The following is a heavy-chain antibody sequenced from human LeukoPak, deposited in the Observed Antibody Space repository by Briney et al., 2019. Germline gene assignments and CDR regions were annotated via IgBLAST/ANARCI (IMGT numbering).Heavy chain of an antibody. CDR2: IYHDGST. CDR3: AREMTNYDILTGYYQLASFDY. Sequence: SETLSLTCTVSEYSITSGYYWGWIRQPPGKGLEWIGNIYHDGSTHYNPSLKSRVTISVDTSKNQFSLKLSSVTAADTAVYYCAREMTNYDILTGYYQLASFDYWGQGTLVTVSS. D-gene: IGHD3-9*01. V-gene: IGHV4-38-2*02. CDR1: EYSITSGYY. J-gene: IGHJ4*02.